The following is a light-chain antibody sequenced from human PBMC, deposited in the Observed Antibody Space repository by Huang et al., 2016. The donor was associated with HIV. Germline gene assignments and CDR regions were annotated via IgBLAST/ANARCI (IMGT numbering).Light chain of an antibody. J-gene: IGKJ4*01. CDR3: QQRTNWPALT. V-gene: IGKV3-11*01. CDR2: DAS. CDR1: RSVGSS. Sequence: EIVLTQSPATLSLSPGERATLSCRASRSVGSSLAWYQQKPGQAPRLLMYDASHRVTGIPARFSGSGSGTDFTLTISSLEPEDFAVYFCQQRTNWPALTFGGGTTVEIK.